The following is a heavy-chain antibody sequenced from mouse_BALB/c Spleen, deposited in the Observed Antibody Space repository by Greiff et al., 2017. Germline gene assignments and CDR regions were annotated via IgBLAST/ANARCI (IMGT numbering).Heavy chain of an antibody. Sequence: EVKLMESGGDLVKPGGSLKLTCAASGFTFSSYGMSWVRQTPDKRLEWVATISSGGSYTYYPDSVKGRFTISRDNAKNTLYLQMSSLKSEDTAMYYGARQGATMISTWFAYWGQGTLVTVSA. CDR2: ISSGGSYT. D-gene: IGHD2-4*01. J-gene: IGHJ3*01. V-gene: IGHV5-6*01. CDR3: ARQGATMISTWFAY. CDR1: GFTFSSYG.